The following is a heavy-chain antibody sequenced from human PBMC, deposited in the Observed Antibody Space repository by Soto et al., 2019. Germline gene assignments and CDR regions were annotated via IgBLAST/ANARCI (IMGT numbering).Heavy chain of an antibody. J-gene: IGHJ4*02. V-gene: IGHV3-9*01. CDR1: GFTFDDYA. D-gene: IGHD6-19*01. CDR2: ISWNSGSI. CDR3: AKALSSGPTYFDY. Sequence: EVQLVESGGGLVQPGRSLRLSCAAAGFTFDDYAMHWVRQAPGKGLEWVSGISWNSGSIGYADSVKGRFTISRDNAKNSLYLQMNSLRAEDTALYYCAKALSSGPTYFDYWGQGTLVTVSS.